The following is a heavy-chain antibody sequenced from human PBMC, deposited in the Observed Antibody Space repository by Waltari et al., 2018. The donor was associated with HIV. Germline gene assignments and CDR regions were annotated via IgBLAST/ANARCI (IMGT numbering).Heavy chain of an antibody. CDR2: ISWNSGSI. J-gene: IGHJ4*02. D-gene: IGHD1-26*01. CDR3: AKDSGWELKTLDY. CDR1: GFTFDDYA. V-gene: IGHV3-9*01. Sequence: EVQLVESGGGLVQPGRSLRLSCAASGFTFDDYAMHWVRQAPGKGLEWVSGISWNSGSIGYADSVKGRFTISRDNAKNSLYLQMNSLRAEDTALYYCAKDSGWELKTLDYWGQGTLVTVSS.